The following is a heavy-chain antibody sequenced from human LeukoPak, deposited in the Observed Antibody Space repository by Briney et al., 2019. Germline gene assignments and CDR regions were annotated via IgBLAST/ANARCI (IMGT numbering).Heavy chain of an antibody. CDR1: GGTFSSYA. Sequence: ASVKVSCKASGGTFSSYAISWVRQAPGQGLEWMGGIIPIFGTANYAQKFQGRVTITADESTGTAYMELSSLRSEDTAVYYCARDNCAGDYCYCDYWGQGTLVTVSS. CDR2: IIPIFGTA. CDR3: ARDNCAGDYCYCDY. D-gene: IGHD2-21*02. V-gene: IGHV1-69*13. J-gene: IGHJ4*02.